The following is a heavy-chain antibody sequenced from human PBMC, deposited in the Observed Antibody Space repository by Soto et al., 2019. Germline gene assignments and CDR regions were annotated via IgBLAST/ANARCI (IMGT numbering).Heavy chain of an antibody. CDR2: INPNSGGT. CDR1: GYTFTGYY. J-gene: IGHJ6*02. Sequence: ASVKVSCKASGYTFTGYYMHWVRQAPGQGIEWMGWINPNSGGTNYAQKFQGWVTMTRDTSISTAYMELSRLRSDDTAVYYWARPLTPYCITGVCYDGNGYFYGVGVWGQGAT. CDR3: ARPLTPYCITGVCYDGNGYFYGVGV. V-gene: IGHV1-2*04. D-gene: IGHD2-8*01.